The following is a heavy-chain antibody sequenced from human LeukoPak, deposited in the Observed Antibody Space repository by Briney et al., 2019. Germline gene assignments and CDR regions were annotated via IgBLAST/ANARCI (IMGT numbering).Heavy chain of an antibody. CDR1: GGSISSGGYY. V-gene: IGHV4-31*03. J-gene: IGHJ6*02. CDR3: ASGPHPHYYYGMDV. CDR2: IYYSGST. Sequence: SETLSLTCTVSGGSISSGGYYWSWIRQHPGKGLEWIGYIYYSGSTYYNPSLKSRVTISVDTFKNQFSLKLSSVTAADTAVYYCASGPHPHYYYGMDVWGQGTTVTVSS.